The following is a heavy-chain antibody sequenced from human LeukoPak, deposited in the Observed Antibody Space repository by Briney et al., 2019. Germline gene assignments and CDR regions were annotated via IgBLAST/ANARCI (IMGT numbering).Heavy chain of an antibody. Sequence: SETLSLTCTVSGGSISSSSYYWSWIRQPAGKGLEWIGRIYTSGSTNYNPSLKSRVTISVDTSKNQFSLKLSSVTAADTAVYYCASVARGYSYGIDYWGQGTLVTVSS. J-gene: IGHJ4*02. CDR3: ASVARGYSYGIDY. V-gene: IGHV4-61*02. CDR1: GGSISSSSYY. D-gene: IGHD5-18*01. CDR2: IYTSGST.